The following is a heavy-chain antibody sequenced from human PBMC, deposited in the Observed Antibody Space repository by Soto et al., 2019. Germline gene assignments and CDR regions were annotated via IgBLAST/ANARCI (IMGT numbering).Heavy chain of an antibody. Sequence: QVRLVESGGGVVQPGRSLRLSCTASGFSFSSYAMYWFRQPPGKGLEWVAVISHDGINKHYADSVKGRVTVSRDNSIHSLDLQLNSLRGMNTAMYYCARDMYSSDYFVKWFGPWGQGTLVTVSS. CDR2: ISHDGINK. CDR1: GFSFSSYA. CDR3: ARDMYSSDYFVKWFGP. V-gene: IGHV3-30-3*01. D-gene: IGHD6-19*01. J-gene: IGHJ5*02.